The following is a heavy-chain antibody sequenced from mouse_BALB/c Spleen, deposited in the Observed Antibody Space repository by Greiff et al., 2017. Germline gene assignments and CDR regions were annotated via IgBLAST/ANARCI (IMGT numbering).Heavy chain of an antibody. Sequence: QVQLQQSGAELVKPGASVKLSCKASGYTFTSYWMHWVKQRPGQGLEWIGEINPSNGRTNYNEKFKSKATLTVDKSSSTAYMQLSSLTSEDSAVYYCARLEFITTAHYYAMDYWGQGTSVTVSS. CDR1: GYTFTSYW. CDR2: INPSNGRT. V-gene: IGHV1S81*02. CDR3: ARLEFITTAHYYAMDY. J-gene: IGHJ4*01. D-gene: IGHD1-2*01.